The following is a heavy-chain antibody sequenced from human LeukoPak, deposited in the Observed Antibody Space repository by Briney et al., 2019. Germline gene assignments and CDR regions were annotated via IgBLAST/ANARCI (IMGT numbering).Heavy chain of an antibody. J-gene: IGHJ5*02. D-gene: IGHD6-6*01. CDR1: GGSISSYY. V-gene: IGHV4-59*12. CDR2: MYYSGST. CDR3: AGYSSSSWFDP. Sequence: SETLSLTCTVSGGSISSYYWSWIRQPPGKGLEWIGYMYYSGSTNYNPSLKSRVTISVDTSKNQFSLKLSSVTAADTAVYYCAGYSSSSWFDPWGQGTLVTVSS.